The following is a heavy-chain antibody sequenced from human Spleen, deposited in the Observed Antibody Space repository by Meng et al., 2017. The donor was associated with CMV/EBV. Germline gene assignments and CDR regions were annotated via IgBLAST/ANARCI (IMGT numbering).Heavy chain of an antibody. CDR3: ARERPMVRGNFPHNYYGMDV. V-gene: IGHV3-21*01. CDR2: ISSSSSYI. CDR1: DFIFSTFS. D-gene: IGHD3-10*01. J-gene: IGHJ6*02. Sequence: GESLKISCAASDFIFSTFSMNWVRQAPGKGLEWVSHISSSSSYIYYADSVKGRFTISRDNSKKSLSLQIHSLRAEDTAVYYCARERPMVRGNFPHNYYGMDVWGQGTTVTVSS.